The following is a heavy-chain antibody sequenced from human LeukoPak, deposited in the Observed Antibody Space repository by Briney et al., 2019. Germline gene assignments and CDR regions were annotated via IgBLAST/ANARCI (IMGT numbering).Heavy chain of an antibody. CDR2: ISSSSSYI. CDR1: GFTFISYN. CDR3: ARERRIAVAGTTGGFDP. D-gene: IGHD6-13*01. J-gene: IGHJ5*02. V-gene: IGHV3-21*01. Sequence: GGSLRLSCAASGFTFISYNMNWVRQVPGKGLEWVSSISSSSSYIYYADSVKGRFTISRDNAKNSLYLQMNSPRAEDTAVYYCARERRIAVAGTTGGFDPWGQGTLVTVSS.